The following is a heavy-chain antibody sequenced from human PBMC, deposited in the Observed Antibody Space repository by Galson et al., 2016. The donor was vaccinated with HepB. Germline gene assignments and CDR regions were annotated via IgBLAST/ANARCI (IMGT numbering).Heavy chain of an antibody. CDR2: IKGDGRHT. Sequence: RQAPGKGLVWVSRIKGDGRHTVYADSVQGRFSISRDNAKNTLYLQMNSLRAEDTAVYYCARDNDGYSFEFWGQGTLVTVSS. V-gene: IGHV3-74*01. CDR3: ARDNDGYSFEF. J-gene: IGHJ4*02. D-gene: IGHD5-18*01.